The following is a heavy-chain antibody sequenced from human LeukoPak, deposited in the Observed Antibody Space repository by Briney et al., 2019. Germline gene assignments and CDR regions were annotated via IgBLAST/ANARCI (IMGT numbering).Heavy chain of an antibody. CDR3: ASRESSMARSH. J-gene: IGHJ4*02. V-gene: IGHV3-7*01. D-gene: IGHD3-10*01. CDR1: GFIISDYW. Sequence: GGTLRLSCAASGFIISDYWMNWVRQVPGKGLEWVANIKEDGSVQDYVDSVRGRFTISRDNAKNSVYLQMNSLGVEDTAVYYCASRESSMARSHWGQGTLVTLSS. CDR2: IKEDGSVQ.